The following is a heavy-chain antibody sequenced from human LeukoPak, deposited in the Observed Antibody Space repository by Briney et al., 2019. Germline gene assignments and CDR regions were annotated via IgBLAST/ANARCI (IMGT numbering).Heavy chain of an antibody. V-gene: IGHV1-69*04. J-gene: IGHJ4*02. CDR2: IIPILGIA. CDR1: GCTFSSYA. Sequence: ASVKVSCKASGCTFSSYAISWARQAPGQGLEWMGRIIPILGIANYAQKFQGRVTITADKSTSTAYMELSSLRSEDTAVYYCARDHGYNYDYWGQGTLITVSS. D-gene: IGHD5-24*01. CDR3: ARDHGYNYDY.